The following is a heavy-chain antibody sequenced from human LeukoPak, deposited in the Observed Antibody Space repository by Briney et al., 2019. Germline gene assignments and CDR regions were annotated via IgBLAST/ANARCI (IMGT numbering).Heavy chain of an antibody. J-gene: IGHJ4*02. CDR2: IWSDGTNQ. D-gene: IGHD4-11*01. CDR3: AKDAQRGFDYSYSLDY. Sequence: RAGGSLRHSCAASGFTFSHYGFHWVRQAPGKGLEWVAVIWSDGTNQFYADSVKGRFTISRDSSQKTVYLEMHSLRTEDTAMYYCAKDAQRGFDYSYSLDYWGPGTLVTVSS. CDR1: GFTFSHYG. V-gene: IGHV3-33*06.